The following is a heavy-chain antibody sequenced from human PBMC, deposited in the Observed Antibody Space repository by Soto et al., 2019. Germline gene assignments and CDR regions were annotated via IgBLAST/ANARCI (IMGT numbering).Heavy chain of an antibody. J-gene: IGHJ6*02. D-gene: IGHD3-16*01. CDR2: IYYSGST. CDR1: GGSVSSGTYF. V-gene: IGHV4-61*01. CDR3: AREAEYYDYVWGSYDYYYGMDV. Sequence: SETLCLTCTVSGGSVSSGTYFWSWIRQPPGKGLEWIGYIYYSGSTNYNPSLKSRVTISVDTSKNQFSLKLSSVTAADTAVYYCAREAEYYDYVWGSYDYYYGMDVWGQGTTVTVSS.